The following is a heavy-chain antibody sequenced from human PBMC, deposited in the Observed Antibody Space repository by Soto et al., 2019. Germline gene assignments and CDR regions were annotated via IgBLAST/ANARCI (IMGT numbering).Heavy chain of an antibody. J-gene: IGHJ4*02. CDR2: IIPILGIA. D-gene: IGHD1-26*01. CDR3: AKGWERRGIDD. CDR1: VVTFSSYT. Sequence: QVQLVQSGAEVQKPGSSVKVSCKAFVVTFSSYTIRWERQAPGQGLEWMGRIIPILGIANYAHKFQGSVTFTADKSTSAAYLKLCSMIDEDTSVYYFAKGWERRGIDDGCLGTMVTVSS. V-gene: IGHV1-69*02.